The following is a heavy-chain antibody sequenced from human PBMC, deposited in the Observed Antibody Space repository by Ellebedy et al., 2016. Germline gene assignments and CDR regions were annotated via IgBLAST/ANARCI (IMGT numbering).Heavy chain of an antibody. CDR1: GFPFSIYW. J-gene: IGHJ3*02. V-gene: IGHV3-7*01. CDR3: VREGLYCSGGSCYSATFDI. Sequence: GESLKISCAASGFPFSIYWMSWVRQAPGKGLEWVANIENDGGKKYFVDSVKGRFTISRDNAKTTLYLQMNSLSAEDTAVYYCVREGLYCSGGSCYSATFDIWGQGTMVTVSS. CDR2: IENDGGKK. D-gene: IGHD2-15*01.